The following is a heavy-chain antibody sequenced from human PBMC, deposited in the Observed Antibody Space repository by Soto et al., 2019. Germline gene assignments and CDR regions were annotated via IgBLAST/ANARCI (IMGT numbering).Heavy chain of an antibody. Sequence: QLQLQESGPGLVKPSETLSLTCTVSGGSISSSSYYWGWIRQPPGKGLEWIGSIYYSASTYYNPSLKSRVTISVDTSKNQFSLKLSSVTAADTAVYYCARLNPTQVAGPAFDYWGQGTLVTVSS. D-gene: IGHD6-19*01. V-gene: IGHV4-39*01. J-gene: IGHJ4*02. CDR2: IYYSAST. CDR1: GGSISSSSYY. CDR3: ARLNPTQVAGPAFDY.